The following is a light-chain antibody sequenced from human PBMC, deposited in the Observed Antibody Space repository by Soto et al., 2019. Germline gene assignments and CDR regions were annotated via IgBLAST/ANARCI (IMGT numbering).Light chain of an antibody. CDR1: QSVSSD. V-gene: IGKV3-15*01. J-gene: IGKJ1*01. Sequence: EIVMTQSPATLSVSPGERATLSCRASQSVSSDLAWYHQKPGQAPRLLIYSASTMATGIPARFSGSGSGTEFTLTINSLQSEDFAVDYCQQYNNWPRTFGQGTKVEIK. CDR2: SAS. CDR3: QQYNNWPRT.